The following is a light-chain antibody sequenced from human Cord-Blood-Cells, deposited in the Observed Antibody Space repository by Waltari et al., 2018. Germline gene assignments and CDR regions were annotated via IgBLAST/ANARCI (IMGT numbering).Light chain of an antibody. CDR2: KAS. CDR1: QSISSW. V-gene: IGKV1-5*03. CDR3: QQYNSYSALT. Sequence: DIQMTQSPSTLSDSVGDRVTITCRASQSISSWLAWYQQKPGKAPKLLIYKASSLESWVPSRFSGSGSGTEFTLTISSLQPDDFATYYCQQYNSYSALTFGGGTKVEIK. J-gene: IGKJ4*01.